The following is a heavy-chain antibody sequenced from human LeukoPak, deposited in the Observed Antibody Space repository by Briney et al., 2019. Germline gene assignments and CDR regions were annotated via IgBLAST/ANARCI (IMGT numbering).Heavy chain of an antibody. D-gene: IGHD3-22*01. CDR1: XXTFSSYA. CDR2: ISGSGGST. J-gene: IGHJ1*01. Sequence: GGXXXLSCXXSXXTFSSYAMSWVRQAPGKGLEGVSAISGSGGSTYYADSVKGRFTISRDNSKNTLYLQMNSLRAEDTAVYYCAKDRSDSSGYYTEYFQHWGQGTL. CDR3: AKDRSDSSGYYTEYFQH. V-gene: IGHV3-23*01.